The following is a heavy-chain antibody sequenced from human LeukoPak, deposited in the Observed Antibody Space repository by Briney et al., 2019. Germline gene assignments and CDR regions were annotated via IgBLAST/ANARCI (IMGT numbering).Heavy chain of an antibody. CDR3: AKDSQPGVAAAVDY. J-gene: IGHJ4*02. CDR1: GFTFSSYG. CDR2: ISYDGSNK. V-gene: IGHV3-30*18. D-gene: IGHD6-13*01. Sequence: PGRSLRLSCAASGFTFSSYGMHWVRQAPGKGLEWVAVISYDGSNKYYADSVKGRFTISRDNSKNTLYLQMNSLRAEDTAVYYCAKDSQPGVAAAVDYWGQGTLVTVSS.